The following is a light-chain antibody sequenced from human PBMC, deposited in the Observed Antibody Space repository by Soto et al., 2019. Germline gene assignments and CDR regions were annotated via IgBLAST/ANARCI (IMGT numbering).Light chain of an antibody. V-gene: IGLV1-51*01. CDR2: DDD. CDR1: SPNIGGNS. J-gene: IGLJ1*01. Sequence: QSVMTQPPSVSAAPGQRVSISCSGSSPNIGGNSVSWYQQLPGTAPKLLIYDDDKRPSGIPDRFSGSKSGTSATLGITGFQTGDEADYYCGSWDSSLSAYVFGPGTKLTVL. CDR3: GSWDSSLSAYV.